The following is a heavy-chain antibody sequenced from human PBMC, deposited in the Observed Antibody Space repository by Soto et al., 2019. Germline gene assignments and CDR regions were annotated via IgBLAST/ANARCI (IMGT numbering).Heavy chain of an antibody. V-gene: IGHV3-23*01. Sequence: GGSLRLSCAASGFTFSSYAMSWVRQAPGKGLEWVSAISGSGGSTYYADSVKGRFTISRDNSKNTLYLQMNSLRAEDTAVYYCAKDEVVPAAMPYYFDYWGQGTLVTVSS. CDR2: ISGSGGST. J-gene: IGHJ4*02. CDR3: AKDEVVPAAMPYYFDY. D-gene: IGHD2-2*01. CDR1: GFTFSSYA.